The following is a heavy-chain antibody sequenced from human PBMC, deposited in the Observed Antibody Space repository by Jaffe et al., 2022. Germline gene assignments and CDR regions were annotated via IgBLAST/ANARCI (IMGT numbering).Heavy chain of an antibody. CDR1: GYSISSGYY. CDR2: LYHSENT. Sequence: QVQLQESGPGLVKPSETLSLTCAVSGYSISSGYYWGWIRQPPGKGLEWIGSLYHSENTYYNPSLKSRVTISVDTSKNQFSLKLSSVTAADTAVYYCAREVCRAGSCYSYYYYYMDVWGKGTTVTVSS. V-gene: IGHV4-38-2*02. CDR3: AREVCRAGSCYSYYYYYMDV. D-gene: IGHD2-15*01. J-gene: IGHJ6*03.